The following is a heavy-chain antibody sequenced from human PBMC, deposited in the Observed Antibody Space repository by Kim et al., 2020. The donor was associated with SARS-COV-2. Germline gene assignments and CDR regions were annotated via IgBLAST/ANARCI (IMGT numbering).Heavy chain of an antibody. CDR3: AKETSSRGYFDY. D-gene: IGHD3-10*01. V-gene: IGHV3-9*01. Sequence: GYADSVKGRITISRDNAKNSLYLQMNSLRAEDTALYYCAKETSSRGYFDYWGQGTLVTVSS. J-gene: IGHJ4*02.